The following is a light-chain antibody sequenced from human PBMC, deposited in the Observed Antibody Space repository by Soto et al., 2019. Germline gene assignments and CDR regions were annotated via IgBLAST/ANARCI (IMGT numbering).Light chain of an antibody. CDR1: QSVSSSY. CDR3: QRYGSSPNT. V-gene: IGKV3-20*01. CDR2: VAS. Sequence: EIVLTQSPGTLSFSPGERATLSCRASQSVSSSYLAWYQQKPGQAPRLLIYVASSRATGIPDRFSGSGSGTDFTLTISRLEPEDVAVYYCQRYGSSPNTFGQGTKLEIK. J-gene: IGKJ2*01.